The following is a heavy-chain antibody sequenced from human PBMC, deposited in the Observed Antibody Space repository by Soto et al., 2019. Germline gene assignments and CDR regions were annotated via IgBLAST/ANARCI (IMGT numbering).Heavy chain of an antibody. CDR2: INPSGGST. Sequence: ASVKVSCKASGYTFTSYYMHWVRQAPGQGLEWMGIINPSGGSTSYAQKFQGRVTMTRDTSTSTVYMELSSPRSEDTAVYYCARVPRYCSSTSCIDPRGQGTLVTVSS. D-gene: IGHD2-2*01. J-gene: IGHJ5*02. CDR1: GYTFTSYY. CDR3: ARVPRYCSSTSCIDP. V-gene: IGHV1-46*03.